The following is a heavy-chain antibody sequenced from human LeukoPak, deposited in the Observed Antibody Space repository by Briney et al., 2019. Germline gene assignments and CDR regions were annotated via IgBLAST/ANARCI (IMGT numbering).Heavy chain of an antibody. CDR3: ARDPYSNYFDY. Sequence: ASVKVSCKASGYPFTGYYMHWVRRAPGQGLEWMGWINPNTGGINYAQKFQGRVTMTRDTSISAAYMELSRLRSDDTAVYYCARDPYSNYFDYWGQGTLVTVSS. D-gene: IGHD5-18*01. CDR2: INPNTGGI. V-gene: IGHV1-2*02. CDR1: GYPFTGYY. J-gene: IGHJ4*02.